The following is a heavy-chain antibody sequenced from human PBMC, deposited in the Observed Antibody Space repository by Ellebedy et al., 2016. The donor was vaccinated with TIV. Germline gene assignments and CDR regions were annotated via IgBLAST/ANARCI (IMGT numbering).Heavy chain of an antibody. CDR2: IYYSGST. CDR3: ESAVVDTTMASSGYGMDV. D-gene: IGHD5-18*01. Sequence: MPSETLSLTCTVSCCSISSYYWTWIRQPRRKGLEWHGYIYYSGSTNYNPSIKSRVTISVDTSKNQFYLKLTSVTAADTAVYYCESAVVDTTMASSGYGMDVWGQGTTVTVSS. CDR1: CCSISSYY. V-gene: IGHV4-59*12. J-gene: IGHJ6*02.